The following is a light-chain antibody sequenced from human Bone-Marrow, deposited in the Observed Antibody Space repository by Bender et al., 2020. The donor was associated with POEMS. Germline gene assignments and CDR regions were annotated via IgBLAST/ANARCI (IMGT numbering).Light chain of an antibody. CDR1: ALSKQF. Sequence: SYALTQPPSVSVSPGQTAKITCSGDALSKQFAEWYQQKPGQAPVLVIFKDTERPSGIPERFSASTSGTTVTLTISGVQAEDEADYFCQSADSSGPFIWVFGGGTKLTVL. V-gene: IGLV3-25*03. J-gene: IGLJ3*02. CDR3: QSADSSGPFIWV. CDR2: KDT.